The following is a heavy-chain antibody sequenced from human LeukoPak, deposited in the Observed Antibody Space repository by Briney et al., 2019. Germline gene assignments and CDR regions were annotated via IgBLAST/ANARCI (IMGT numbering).Heavy chain of an antibody. CDR3: ARVGKIHGPFDY. CDR1: GGSFSGYC. V-gene: IGHV4-34*01. CDR2: INHSGST. Sequence: SETLSLTCAVYGGSFSGYCWSWIRQPPGKGLEWIGEINHSGSTNYNPSLKSRVTISVDTSKNQFSLKLSSVTAADTAVYYCARVGKIHGPFDYWGQGTLVTVSS. D-gene: IGHD1-26*01. J-gene: IGHJ4*02.